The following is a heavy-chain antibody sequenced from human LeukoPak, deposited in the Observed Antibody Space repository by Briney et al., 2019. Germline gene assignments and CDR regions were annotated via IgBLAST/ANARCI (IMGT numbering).Heavy chain of an antibody. D-gene: IGHD3-10*01. V-gene: IGHV3-30*18. CDR2: ISYDGSNK. CDR3: AKDLYPRDYGSGSDT. Sequence: SGGSLRLSCAASGFTFSSYGMHWVRQAPGKGLEWVAFISYDGSNKYYADSVKGRFTISRDNSKNTLYLQMNSLRAEDTAVYYCAKDLYPRDYGSGSDTWGQGTLVTVSS. CDR1: GFTFSSYG. J-gene: IGHJ5*02.